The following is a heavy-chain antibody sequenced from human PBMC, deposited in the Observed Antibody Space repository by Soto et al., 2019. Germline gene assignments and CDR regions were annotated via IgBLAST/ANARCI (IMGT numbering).Heavy chain of an antibody. CDR3: ASMYSSSPYSFDY. J-gene: IGHJ4*02. V-gene: IGHV1-69*06. CDR1: GGTFSSYA. D-gene: IGHD6-6*01. CDR2: IIPIFGTA. Sequence: SVKVACKASGGTFSSYAISWVRQAPGQGLEWMGGIIPIFGTANYAQKFQGRVTITADKSTSTAYMELSSLRSEDTAVYYCASMYSSSPYSFDYWGQGTLVTVSS.